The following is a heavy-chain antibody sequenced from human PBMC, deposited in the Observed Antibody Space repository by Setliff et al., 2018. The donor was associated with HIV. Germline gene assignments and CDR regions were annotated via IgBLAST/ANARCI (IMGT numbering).Heavy chain of an antibody. CDR3: VKDEEYIGVVSATMNMPGYYHYYYMDV. CDR2: ISNDGSDQ. V-gene: IGHV3-30*07. J-gene: IGHJ6*03. CDR1: AFTLSTFA. Sequence: SLRLSCEVSAFTLSTFAMHWVRQAPGKGPEWVGVISNDGSDQRYAESVKGRFTISRDNADRSLYLQMNSLRAEDTAVYYCVKDEEYIGVVSATMNMPGYYHYYYMDVWGKGSTVTVSS. D-gene: IGHD2-2*01.